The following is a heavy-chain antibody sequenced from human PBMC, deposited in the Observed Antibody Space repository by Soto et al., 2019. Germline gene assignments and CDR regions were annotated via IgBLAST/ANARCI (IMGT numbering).Heavy chain of an antibody. CDR3: AKDLSYSGSYYYYGMDV. J-gene: IGHJ6*02. Sequence: VGSLRLSGAASGFTFSSYGMHWVRQAPGKGLEWVAVISYDGSNKYYADSVKGRFTISRDNSKNTLYLQMNSLRAEGTAVYYCAKDLSYSGSYYYYGMDVWGQGTTVTVSS. CDR1: GFTFSSYG. D-gene: IGHD1-26*01. CDR2: ISYDGSNK. V-gene: IGHV3-30*18.